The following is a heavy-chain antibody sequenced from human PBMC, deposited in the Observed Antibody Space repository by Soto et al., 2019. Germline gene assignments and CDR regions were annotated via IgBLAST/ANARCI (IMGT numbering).Heavy chain of an antibody. V-gene: IGHV4-30-4*01. J-gene: IGHJ3*02. CDR2: IYYSGST. CDR1: GGSISSGDYY. CDR3: ARVSRDAFDI. Sequence: SETLSLTCTVSGGSISSGDYYWSWIRQPPGKGLEWIGYIYYSGSTYYNPSLKSRVTISVGTSKNQFSLKLSSVTAADTAVYYCARVSRDAFDIWGQGTMVTVSS.